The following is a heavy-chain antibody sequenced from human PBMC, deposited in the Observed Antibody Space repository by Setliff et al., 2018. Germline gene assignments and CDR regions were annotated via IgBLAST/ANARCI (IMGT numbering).Heavy chain of an antibody. V-gene: IGHV4-31*03. CDR1: GGSISSGGYY. CDR3: ARDHGGAAPYYYYYMDV. Sequence: SETLSLTCTVSGGSISSGGYYWSWIRQHPGKGLGWIGYIYYSGSTYYNPSLKSRVTISVDTSKNQFSLKLSSVTAADTAVYYCARDHGGAAPYYYYYMDVWGKGTTVTVSS. CDR2: IYYSGST. J-gene: IGHJ6*03. D-gene: IGHD3-16*01.